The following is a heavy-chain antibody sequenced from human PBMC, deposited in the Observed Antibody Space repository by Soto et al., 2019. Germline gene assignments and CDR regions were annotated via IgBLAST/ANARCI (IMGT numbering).Heavy chain of an antibody. Sequence: SETLSLTCTVSGGSISSYYWSWIRQPPGKGLEWIGYIYYSGSTNYNPSLKSRVTISVDTSKNQFSLKLSSVTAADTAVYYCARVTTTTVTANDYYYYGMDVWGQGTTVTVSS. J-gene: IGHJ6*02. D-gene: IGHD4-17*01. CDR2: IYYSGST. V-gene: IGHV4-59*01. CDR3: ARVTTTTVTANDYYYYGMDV. CDR1: GGSISSYY.